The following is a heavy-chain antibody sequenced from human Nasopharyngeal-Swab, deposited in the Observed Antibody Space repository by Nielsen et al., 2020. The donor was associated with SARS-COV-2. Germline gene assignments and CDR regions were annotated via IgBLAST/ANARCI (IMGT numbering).Heavy chain of an antibody. CDR1: GFTFSSYA. CDR3: AKGSGSYPFDY. D-gene: IGHD1-26*01. V-gene: IGHV3-23*01. CDR2: ISGSGGST. J-gene: IGHJ4*02. Sequence: GESLKISCAASGFTFSSYAMSWVRQAPGKGLEWVSAISGSGGSTYYADSVKGRFTISSDNSKNTLYLQMTSLRAEDTAVYYCAKGSGSYPFDYWGQGTLVTVSS.